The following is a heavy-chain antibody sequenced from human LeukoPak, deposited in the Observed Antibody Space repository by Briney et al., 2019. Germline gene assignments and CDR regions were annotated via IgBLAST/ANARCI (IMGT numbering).Heavy chain of an antibody. V-gene: IGHV1-2*02. Sequence: ASVKVSCKASGYTFTGHYMHWVRQAPGQGLEWMGWINPNSGGTNYAQKFQGRVTMTRDTSISTAYMELSRLRSDDTAVYYCARDPGSAAAGGYYYGMDVWGQGTTVTVSS. J-gene: IGHJ6*02. CDR3: ARDPGSAAAGGYYYGMDV. CDR1: GYTFTGHY. D-gene: IGHD2-2*01. CDR2: INPNSGGT.